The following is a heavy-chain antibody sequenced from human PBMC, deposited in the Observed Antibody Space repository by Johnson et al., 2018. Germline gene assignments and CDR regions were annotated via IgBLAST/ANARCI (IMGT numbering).Heavy chain of an antibody. CDR2: IYYSGST. D-gene: IGHD3-9*01. CDR1: GGSISSYY. V-gene: IGHV4-59*01. Sequence: QVQLQESGPGLVKXSETLSLTCTVSGGSISSYYYSWIRQPPGKGLEWIGYIYYSGSTKYNPSLKSRVTISVDTSKTQFSLKLRSVTAADTAVYYCARGGEGRYFDWFGLSDAFDIWGQGTMVTVS. CDR3: ARGGEGRYFDWFGLSDAFDI. J-gene: IGHJ3*02.